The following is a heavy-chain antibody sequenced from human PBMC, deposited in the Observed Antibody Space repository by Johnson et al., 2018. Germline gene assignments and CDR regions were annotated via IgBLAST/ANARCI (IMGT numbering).Heavy chain of an antibody. V-gene: IGHV3-66*02. CDR2: IYSRGST. CDR1: GLTVSQNY. J-gene: IGHJ6*03. CDR3: ARNRDYYLYMDV. Sequence: EVQLVESGGDLVQXGGSLKLFCAAFGLTVSQNYMSWVRQAPGKGPAWVSVIYSRGSTYYVDSVKGRFTISRNTSKNTRCLQMNSLRAEDTAMYYCARNRDYYLYMDVWGKGTTVTVSS. D-gene: IGHD2/OR15-2a*01.